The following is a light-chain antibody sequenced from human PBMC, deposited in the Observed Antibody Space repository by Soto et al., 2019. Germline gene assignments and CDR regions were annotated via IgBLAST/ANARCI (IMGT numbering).Light chain of an antibody. CDR3: QQTYSAPPT. CDR2: AAS. CDR1: QIISTY. V-gene: IGKV1-39*01. Sequence: DIQMTQSPSSLSASVGDRGTITCRASQIISTYLNWYQQRAGLAPRLLIYAASSLQSGVPPRFSGSGSGTDFTLTISSLQPEDFATYFCQQTYSAPPTFGQGTKVDIK. J-gene: IGKJ1*01.